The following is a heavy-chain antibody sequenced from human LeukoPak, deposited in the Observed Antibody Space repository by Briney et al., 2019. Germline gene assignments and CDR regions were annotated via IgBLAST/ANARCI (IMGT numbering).Heavy chain of an antibody. V-gene: IGHV3-15*01. D-gene: IGHD2-2*01. CDR2: IKSKTDGGTT. J-gene: IGHJ4*02. CDR3: TTEGDIVVVPAAPDY. CDR1: GFTFSNAW. Sequence: PGGSLRLSCAASGFTFSNAWMSWVRQAPGKGLEWVGRIKSKTDGGTTDYAAPVKGRFTISRDDSKNTLYLQMNSLKTEDTAVYYCTTEGDIVVVPAAPDYWGQGTLVTVSS.